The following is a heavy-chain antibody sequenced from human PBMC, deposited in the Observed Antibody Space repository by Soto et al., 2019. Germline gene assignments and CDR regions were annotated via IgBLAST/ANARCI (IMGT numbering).Heavy chain of an antibody. CDR1: GYTFTSYG. Sequence: GASVKVSCKASGYTFTSYGISWVRQAPGQGLEWMGWISAYNGNTNYAQKLQGRVTMTTDTSTSTAYMELRSLRSEDTAVYYCARDPRVVSTAYYDFWSGYAVPWFDPWGQGTLVTVSS. CDR2: ISAYNGNT. V-gene: IGHV1-18*01. CDR3: ARDPRVVSTAYYDFWSGYAVPWFDP. D-gene: IGHD3-3*01. J-gene: IGHJ5*02.